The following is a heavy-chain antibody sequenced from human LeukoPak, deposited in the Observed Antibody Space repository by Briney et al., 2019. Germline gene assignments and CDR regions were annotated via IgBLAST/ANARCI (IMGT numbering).Heavy chain of an antibody. V-gene: IGHV3-23*01. Sequence: ETLSLTCTVSGGSISSSSYYWGWIRQAPGKGLEWVSVISGSGGSTYYADSVKGRFTISRDNSKNTLYLQMNSLRAEDTAVYYCAKDHYYDSSAYYFRNDAFDIWGQGTMVTVS. J-gene: IGHJ3*02. D-gene: IGHD3-22*01. CDR2: ISGSGGST. CDR1: GGSISSSSYY. CDR3: AKDHYYDSSAYYFRNDAFDI.